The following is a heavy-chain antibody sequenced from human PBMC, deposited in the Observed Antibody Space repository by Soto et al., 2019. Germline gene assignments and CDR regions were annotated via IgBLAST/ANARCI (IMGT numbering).Heavy chain of an antibody. CDR3: ARVVSGRDYGDSIDC. J-gene: IGHJ4*02. CDR2: IKEDGSEI. D-gene: IGHD4-17*01. CDR1: GFTFRRYW. V-gene: IGHV3-7*03. Sequence: LRLPCAASGFTFRRYWLTWVRHAPGKGLEWVANIKEDGSEIYYVDSVKGRFTTSRDNAKNSLYLQMNSLRAEDTAVYYCARVVSGRDYGDSIDCWGRGTLVTVSS.